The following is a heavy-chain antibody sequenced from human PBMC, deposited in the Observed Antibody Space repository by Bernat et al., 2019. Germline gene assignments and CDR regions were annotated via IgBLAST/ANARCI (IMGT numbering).Heavy chain of an antibody. Sequence: EVQLVESGGGLVQPGGSLRLSCAASGFTLSHHHMNWVRQAPGKGLEWVAYISISGTTIYYSDSVKGRFTISRDTAKNSLYLQMNSLRAEDTAVYYCARILVTEERYWGQGTLVTVSS. CDR1: GFTLSHHH. V-gene: IGHV3-48*01. CDR3: ARILVTEERY. J-gene: IGHJ4*02. CDR2: ISISGTTI. D-gene: IGHD1-14*01.